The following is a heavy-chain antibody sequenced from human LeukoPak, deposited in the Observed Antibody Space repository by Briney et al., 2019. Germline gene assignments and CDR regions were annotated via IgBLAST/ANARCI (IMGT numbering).Heavy chain of an antibody. D-gene: IGHD5-18*01. CDR1: AYIFTTYY. V-gene: IGHV1-2*02. CDR2: INPNSGGT. J-gene: IGHJ4*02. Sequence: ASVKVSCKASAYIFTTYYMHWVRQAPGQGLEWMGWINPNSGGTNYAQKFQGRVTMTRDTSISTAYMELSRLRSDDTAVYYCARDRYSYGPDFDYWGQGTLVTVSS. CDR3: ARDRYSYGPDFDY.